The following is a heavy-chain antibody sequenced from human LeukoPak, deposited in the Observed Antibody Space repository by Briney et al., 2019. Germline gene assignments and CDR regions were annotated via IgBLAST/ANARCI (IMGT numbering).Heavy chain of an antibody. J-gene: IGHJ5*02. CDR2: INTNTGNP. D-gene: IGHD1-26*01. CDR1: GYTFTSYY. CDR3: ARVGAALNNWFDP. V-gene: IGHV7-4-1*02. Sequence: ASVKVSCKASGYTFTSYYMHWVRQAPGQGLEWMGWINTNTGNPTYAQGFTGRFVFSLDTSVSTAYLQISSLKAEDTAVYYCARVGAALNNWFDPWGQGTLVTVSS.